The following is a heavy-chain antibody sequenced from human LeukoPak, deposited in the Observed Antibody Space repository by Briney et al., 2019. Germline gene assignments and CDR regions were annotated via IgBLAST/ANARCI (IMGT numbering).Heavy chain of an antibody. CDR2: IRYDGSNK. Sequence: PGRSLRLSCAASGFTFSSYGMHWVRQAPGKGLEWVAVIRYDGSNKYYADSVKGRFTISRDNSKNTLYLQMNSLRAEDTAVYYCARDSPTGPSFDYWGQGTLVTVSS. CDR3: ARDSPTGPSFDY. J-gene: IGHJ4*02. V-gene: IGHV3-33*01. CDR1: GFTFSSYG. D-gene: IGHD1-1*01.